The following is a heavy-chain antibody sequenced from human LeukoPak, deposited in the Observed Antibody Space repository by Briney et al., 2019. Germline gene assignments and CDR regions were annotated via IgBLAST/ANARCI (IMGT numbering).Heavy chain of an antibody. V-gene: IGHV4-34*01. D-gene: IGHD2-2*01. CDR3: ARGQGGYCSSTSCNWFDP. CDR2: IIDSGST. CDR1: GGSFSGYY. Sequence: SETLSLTCAVYGGSFSGYYWSWIRQPPGKGLEWIGEIIDSGSTNYNPSLKSRVTISVDTSKHQFSLKLSSVTAADTAVYYCARGQGGYCSSTSCNWFDPWGQGTLVTV. J-gene: IGHJ5*02.